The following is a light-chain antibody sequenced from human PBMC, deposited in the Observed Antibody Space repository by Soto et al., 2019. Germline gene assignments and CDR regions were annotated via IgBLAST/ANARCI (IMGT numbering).Light chain of an antibody. CDR1: FSNIGSNT. CDR3: AAWDDSLNGVV. Sequence: QSVLTQSPSASGTPGQRVTISCSGSFSNIGSNTVNWYEQLPGTAPKLLIYSNNHRPSGVPDRISGTKSGTSASLAIRGRQSDDEDDYYCAAWDDSLNGVVFGGGTKLTVL. CDR2: SNN. V-gene: IGLV1-44*01. J-gene: IGLJ2*01.